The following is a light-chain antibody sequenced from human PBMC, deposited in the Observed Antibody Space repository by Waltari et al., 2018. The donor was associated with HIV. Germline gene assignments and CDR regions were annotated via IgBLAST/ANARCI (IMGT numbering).Light chain of an antibody. J-gene: IGLJ3*02. CDR1: SFNNENTF. CDR2: DNN. Sequence: QSVLTQPPSVSAAPGQKVTISCPGSSFNNENTFVSCYPQFPGTAPKLLIYDNNKRPSGIPDRFSGSKSGTSATLGITGLQTGDEAHYYCGTWDNSLSVWVFGGGTKVTVL. CDR3: GTWDNSLSVWV. V-gene: IGLV1-51*01.